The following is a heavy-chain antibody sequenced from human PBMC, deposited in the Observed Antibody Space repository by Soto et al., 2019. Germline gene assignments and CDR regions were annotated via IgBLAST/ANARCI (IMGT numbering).Heavy chain of an antibody. Sequence: GGSLRLSCAASGFTLSGYSMFWVRQAPGKGLEYVSAINTNGVNTFYAKSVKGRFTISRDNSKNTMYLQMGSLRAEDMAVYYCARGRVEDSSGWATHFDYWGQGTLVTVSS. D-gene: IGHD6-19*01. J-gene: IGHJ4*02. CDR2: INTNGVNT. V-gene: IGHV3-64*01. CDR1: GFTLSGYS. CDR3: ARGRVEDSSGWATHFDY.